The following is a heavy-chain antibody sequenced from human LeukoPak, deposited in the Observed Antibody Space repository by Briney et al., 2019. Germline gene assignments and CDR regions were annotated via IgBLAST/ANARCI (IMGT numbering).Heavy chain of an antibody. CDR1: GFTFSNYG. Sequence: GGTLRLSCAASGFTFSNYGMAWVRPVPGKGLEWVSAISASASSTYYTDSVKGRFTISRDNAKNSLYLQMNSLRAEDTAVYYCARALDSSGYYSHDALDIWGQGTMVTVSS. V-gene: IGHV3-23*01. CDR2: ISASASST. D-gene: IGHD3-22*01. CDR3: ARALDSSGYYSHDALDI. J-gene: IGHJ3*02.